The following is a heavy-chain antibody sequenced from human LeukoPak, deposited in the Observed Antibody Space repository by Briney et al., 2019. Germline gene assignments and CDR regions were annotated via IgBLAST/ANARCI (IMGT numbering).Heavy chain of an antibody. CDR2: IVVGSGNA. D-gene: IGHD5-24*01. CDR1: GFTFTRSA. J-gene: IGHJ4*02. Sequence: SVKVSCKASGFTFTRSAVQWVRQARGQRLEWIGWIVVGSGNANYAQQFQERVTISRDLSTSTAYLELRSLKSDDTAVYYCAADDSDRFRDGYPGDSWGQGTLVTVSS. CDR3: AADDSDRFRDGYPGDS. V-gene: IGHV1-58*01.